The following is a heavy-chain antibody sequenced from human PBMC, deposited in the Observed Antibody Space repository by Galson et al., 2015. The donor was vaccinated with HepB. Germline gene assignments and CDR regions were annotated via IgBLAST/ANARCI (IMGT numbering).Heavy chain of an antibody. V-gene: IGHV1-18*01. CDR2: ISGYNGNI. CDR1: GYSFSQYG. J-gene: IGHJ5*02. Sequence: SVKVSCKASGYSFSQYGMTWVRQAPGQGLEWMGWISGYNGNINYAQNFQSRVTMTTDTSTTTVYMEVRSLRSDDTAVYYCARGRYGTSAPDLWGQGTLVTVSS. CDR3: ARGRYGTSAPDL. D-gene: IGHD5-18*01.